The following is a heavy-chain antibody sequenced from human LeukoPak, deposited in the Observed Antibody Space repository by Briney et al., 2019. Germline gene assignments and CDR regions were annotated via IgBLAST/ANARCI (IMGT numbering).Heavy chain of an antibody. J-gene: IGHJ4*02. CDR1: GGSVSSDGYY. V-gene: IGHV4-34*01. CDR2: INHSGST. CDR3: ASSFIQLWPRGVPFDY. D-gene: IGHD5-18*01. Sequence: SETLSLTCTVSGGSVSSDGYYWSWIRQPPGKGLEWIGEINHSGSTNYNPSLKSRVTISVDTSKNQFSLKLSSVTAADTAVYYCASSFIQLWPRGVPFDYWGQGTLVTVSS.